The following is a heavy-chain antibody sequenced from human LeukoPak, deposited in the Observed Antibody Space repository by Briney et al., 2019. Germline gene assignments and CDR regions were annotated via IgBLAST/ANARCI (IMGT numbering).Heavy chain of an antibody. CDR2: IYYSGST. J-gene: IGHJ2*01. D-gene: IGHD5-24*01. V-gene: IGHV4-39*07. Sequence: SETLSLTCTVSGGSISSSSYYWGWIRQPPGKGLERIGSIYYSGSTYYNPSLKSRVTISVDTSKNQFSLKLSSVTAADTAVYYCARDSPHGFFWYFDLWGRGTLVTVSS. CDR3: ARDSPHGFFWYFDL. CDR1: GGSISSSSYY.